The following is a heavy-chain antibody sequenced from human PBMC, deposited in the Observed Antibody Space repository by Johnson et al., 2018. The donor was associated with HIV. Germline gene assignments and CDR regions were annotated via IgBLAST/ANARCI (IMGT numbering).Heavy chain of an antibody. Sequence: EVQLVESGGGLVQPGRSLRLSCAASGFTFSSYAMSWVRQAPGKGLEWVSSISGSGGTTYYADSVTGRFTISTDNAKNSLYLQMHSLRAEDTALDYCARGGGDCGGDCFLGAFDIWGQGTMVTVSS. CDR3: ARGGGDCGGDCFLGAFDI. CDR1: GFTFSSYA. J-gene: IGHJ3*02. D-gene: IGHD2-21*01. CDR2: ISGSGGTT. V-gene: IGHV3-23*04.